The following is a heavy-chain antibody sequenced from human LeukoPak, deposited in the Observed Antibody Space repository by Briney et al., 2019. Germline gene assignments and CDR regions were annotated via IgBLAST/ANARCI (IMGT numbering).Heavy chain of an antibody. CDR3: ARDDILYY. CDR2: ISSSSSYI. D-gene: IGHD3-9*01. V-gene: IGHV3-21*01. Sequence: GALRPSFAASGFPFSSYSMNWVRPAPGKGLEWVSSISSSSSYIYYADSVKGRFTISRDNAKNSLYLQMNSLRAEDTAVYYCARDDILYYWGQGTLVTVSS. CDR1: GFPFSSYS. J-gene: IGHJ4*02.